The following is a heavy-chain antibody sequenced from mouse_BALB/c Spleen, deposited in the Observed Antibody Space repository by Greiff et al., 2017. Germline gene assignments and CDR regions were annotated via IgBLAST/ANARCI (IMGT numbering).Heavy chain of an antibody. D-gene: IGHD2-1*01. V-gene: IGHV1-5*01. CDR1: GYSFTSYW. Sequence: EVQLQQSGTVLARPGASVKMSCKASGYSFTSYWMHWVKQRPGQGLEWIGAIYPGNSDTSFNQKFKGKAKLTAVTSASTAYMELSSLTNEDSAVYDCTREMGGNYAWFAYWGQGTLVTVSA. CDR2: IYPGNSDT. J-gene: IGHJ3*01. CDR3: TREMGGNYAWFAY.